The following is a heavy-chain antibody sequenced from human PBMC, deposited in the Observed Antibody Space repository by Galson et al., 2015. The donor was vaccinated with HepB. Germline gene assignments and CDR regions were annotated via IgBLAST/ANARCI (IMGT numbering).Heavy chain of an antibody. CDR1: GFTFSSYS. CDR2: ISNSGDST. J-gene: IGHJ4*02. D-gene: IGHD2-15*01. Sequence: SLRLSCAASGFTFSSYSMNWVRQAPGKGLEWVSGISNSGDSTYYADSVKGHFTISRDNSKNTLYLQMNSLRAEDTALYYCAKDFGSFSGGRCYAKTFDFLGQGTQVTVSS. V-gene: IGHV3-23*01. CDR3: AKDFGSFSGGRCYAKTFDF.